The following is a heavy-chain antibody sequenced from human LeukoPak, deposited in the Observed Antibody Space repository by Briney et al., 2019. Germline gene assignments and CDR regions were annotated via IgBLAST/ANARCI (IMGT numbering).Heavy chain of an antibody. V-gene: IGHV3-23*01. D-gene: IGHD1-26*01. CDR1: GFTFSSYA. CDR2: ISGSGGST. J-gene: IGHJ4*02. CDR3: AKDVVDGRGGIVGPFDY. Sequence: PGGSLRLSCAASGFTFSSYAMSWVRQAPGKGLEWVSAISGSGGSTYYADSVKGRFTISRDNSKNTLYLQMNSLRAEDTAVYYCAKDVVDGRGGIVGPFDYWGQGTLVTVSS.